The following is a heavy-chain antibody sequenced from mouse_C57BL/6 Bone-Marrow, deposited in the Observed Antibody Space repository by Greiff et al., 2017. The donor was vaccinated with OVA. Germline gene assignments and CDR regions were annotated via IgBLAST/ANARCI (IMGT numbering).Heavy chain of an antibody. CDR1: GYTFTSYW. CDR2: IDPSDSAT. D-gene: IGHD1-1*01. J-gene: IGHJ4*01. Sequence: QVQLQQPGAELVRPGSSVKLSCKASGYTFTSYWMHWVKQRPIQGLEWIGNIDPSDSATHYNQKFKDKATLTVDKSSSTAYMQLSSLTSEDSAVYYCARWDYYGSSYAMDYWGQGTSVTVSS. V-gene: IGHV1-52*01. CDR3: ARWDYYGSSYAMDY.